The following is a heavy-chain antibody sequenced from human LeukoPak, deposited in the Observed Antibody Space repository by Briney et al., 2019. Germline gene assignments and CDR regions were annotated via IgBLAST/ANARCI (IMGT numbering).Heavy chain of an antibody. D-gene: IGHD5-24*01. V-gene: IGHV1-18*01. CDR3: ARDLGDGYNSNYYYMDV. CDR1: GYTFTRYG. J-gene: IGHJ6*03. CDR2: ISAYNGNT. Sequence: GASVKVSCKASGYTFTRYGISWVRQAPGQGLEWMGWISAYNGNTNYAQKSQGRVTMTTDTSTSTAYMELRSLRSDDTAVYYCARDLGDGYNSNYYYMDVWGKGTTVTISS.